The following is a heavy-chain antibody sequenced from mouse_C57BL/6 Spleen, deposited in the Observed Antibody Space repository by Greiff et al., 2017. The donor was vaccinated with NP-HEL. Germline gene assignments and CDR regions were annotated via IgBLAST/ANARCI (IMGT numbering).Heavy chain of an antibody. CDR3: VRWIYYDYDDGAMDY. Sequence: EVKLMESGGGLVQPKGSLKLSCAASGFSFNTYAMNWVRQAPGKGLEWVARIRSKSNNYATYYADSVKDRFTISRDDSESMLYLQMNNLKTEDTAMYYCVRWIYYDYDDGAMDYWGQGTSVTVSS. D-gene: IGHD2-4*01. V-gene: IGHV10-1*01. J-gene: IGHJ4*01. CDR1: GFSFNTYA. CDR2: IRSKSNNYAT.